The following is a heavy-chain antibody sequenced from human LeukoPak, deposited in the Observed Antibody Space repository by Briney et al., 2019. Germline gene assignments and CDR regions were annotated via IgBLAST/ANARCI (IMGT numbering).Heavy chain of an antibody. Sequence: ASAKVSCKASGGTFSSYTISWVRQAPGQGLEWMGRIIPILGIANYAQKFQGRVTITADKSTSTAYMELSSLRSEDTAVYYCAAPRSGYYYYFDYWGQGTLVTVSS. CDR2: IIPILGIA. V-gene: IGHV1-69*02. CDR3: AAPRSGYYYYFDY. CDR1: GGTFSSYT. J-gene: IGHJ4*02. D-gene: IGHD3-22*01.